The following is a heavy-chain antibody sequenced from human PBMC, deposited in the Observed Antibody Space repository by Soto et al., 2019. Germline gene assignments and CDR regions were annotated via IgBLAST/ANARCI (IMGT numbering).Heavy chain of an antibody. CDR1: GYTFTGYY. J-gene: IGHJ4*02. CDR2: INPNSGGT. V-gene: IGHV1-2*04. CDR3: ARDVHYYGSGSYSTPLYYFDY. Sequence: GASVKVSCKASGYTFTGYYMHWVRQAPGQGLEWMGWINPNSGGTNYAQKFQGWVTMTRDTSISTAYMELSRLRSDDTAVYYCARDVHYYGSGSYSTPLYYFDYWGQGTLVTVS. D-gene: IGHD3-10*01.